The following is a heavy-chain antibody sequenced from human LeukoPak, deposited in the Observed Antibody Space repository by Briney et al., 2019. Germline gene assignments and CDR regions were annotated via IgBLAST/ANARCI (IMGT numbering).Heavy chain of an antibody. CDR3: ARAAHCSSTSCYYWFDP. CDR2: VYYSGST. J-gene: IGHJ5*02. CDR1: GDSISSGDYY. Sequence: PSETLSLTCTVSGDSISSGDYYWSWIRQPPGKGLEWIGYVYYSGSTYYAPSLRSRVTISVDTSKNQFSLMLSSVTAADTAVYYCARAAHCSSTSCYYWFDPWGQGTLVTVSS. D-gene: IGHD2-2*01. V-gene: IGHV4-30-4*01.